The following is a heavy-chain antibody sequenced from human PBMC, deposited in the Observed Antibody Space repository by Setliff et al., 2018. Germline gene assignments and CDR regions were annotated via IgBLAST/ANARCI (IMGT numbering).Heavy chain of an antibody. Sequence: PSETLSLTCAVSGASIRNNYYWGWIRQSPGTGLEWIGSIFYNGMAYYNPSLKSRVTMSVDTSKNQFSLNLTSVTAADTAVYYCARHSPGRPYYDFWSGYPYPQNYYYMDVWGKGTTVTVSS. CDR1: GASIRNNYY. CDR3: ARHSPGRPYYDFWSGYPYPQNYYYMDV. V-gene: IGHV4-39*01. D-gene: IGHD3-3*01. CDR2: IFYNGMA. J-gene: IGHJ6*03.